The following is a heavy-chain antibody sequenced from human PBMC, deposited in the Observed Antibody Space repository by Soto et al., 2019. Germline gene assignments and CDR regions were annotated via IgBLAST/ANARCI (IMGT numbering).Heavy chain of an antibody. CDR1: GGTFSSYA. D-gene: IGHD1-26*01. J-gene: IGHJ6*02. CDR3: ARDEGYSGSYYYYYGMDV. CDR2: IIPIFGTA. V-gene: IGHV1-69*06. Sequence: VQSGAEVKKPGSSVKVSCKASGGTFSSYAISWVRQAPGQGLEWMGGIIPIFGTANYAQKFQGRVTITADKSTSTAYMELSSLRSEDTAVYYCARDEGYSGSYYYYYGMDVWGQGTTVTVSS.